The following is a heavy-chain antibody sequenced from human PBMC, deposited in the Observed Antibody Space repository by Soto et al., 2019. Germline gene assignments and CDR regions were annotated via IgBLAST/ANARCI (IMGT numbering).Heavy chain of an antibody. J-gene: IGHJ6*02. D-gene: IGHD3-3*01. V-gene: IGHV3-30-3*01. CDR3: ARETYYDFWSGPYYGMDV. Sequence: QVQLVESGGGVVQPGRSLRLSCAASGFTFSSYAMHWVRQAPGKGLEWVAGISYDGSNKYYADSVKGRFTISRDNSKNTLYLQMNSLRAEDTAVYYCARETYYDFWSGPYYGMDVWGQGTTVTVSS. CDR1: GFTFSSYA. CDR2: ISYDGSNK.